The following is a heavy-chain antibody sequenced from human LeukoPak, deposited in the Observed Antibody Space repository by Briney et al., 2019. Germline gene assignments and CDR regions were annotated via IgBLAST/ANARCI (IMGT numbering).Heavy chain of an antibody. D-gene: IGHD2-15*01. J-gene: IGHJ5*02. Sequence: TSETLSLTCTVSGASISNSDFYWGWIRQPPGKGLEWIGTLYYGGSPLYNASLTSRVSMSVETSKNQFSLRLSSVTAADTAVYYCARVNDCSGRSCFSRWFDPWGQGTLITVSS. CDR1: GASISNSDFY. CDR2: LYYGGSP. CDR3: ARVNDCSGRSCFSRWFDP. V-gene: IGHV4-39*07.